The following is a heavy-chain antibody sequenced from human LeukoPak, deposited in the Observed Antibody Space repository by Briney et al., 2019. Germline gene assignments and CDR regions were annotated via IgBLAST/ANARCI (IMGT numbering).Heavy chain of an antibody. J-gene: IGHJ6*02. V-gene: IGHV3-74*01. CDR1: GFTFTTYW. Sequence: GGSLRLSCAASGFTFTTYWMHWVRQAPGKGLVWVSHINSDGSITSYADSVKGRFTISRDNAKNTLYLQMNSLRAEDTALYYCAKGFSSSWYAGINGMDVWGQGTTVTVSS. CDR2: INSDGSIT. CDR3: AKGFSSSWYAGINGMDV. D-gene: IGHD6-13*01.